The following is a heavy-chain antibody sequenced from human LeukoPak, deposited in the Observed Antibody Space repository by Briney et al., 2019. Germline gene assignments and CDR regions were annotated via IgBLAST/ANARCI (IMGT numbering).Heavy chain of an antibody. D-gene: IGHD3-10*01. CDR3: ARDRVTMVRGVNYYFDY. J-gene: IGHJ4*02. CDR1: GFTCSSYW. Sequence: GGSLRLSCAASGFTCSSYWMSWVRQAPGKGLEWVANIKEDGSEKYYVDSVKGRFTISRDNAKNSLYLQMNSLRAEDTAVYYCARDRVTMVRGVNYYFDYWGQGTWSPSPQ. V-gene: IGHV3-7*05. CDR2: IKEDGSEK.